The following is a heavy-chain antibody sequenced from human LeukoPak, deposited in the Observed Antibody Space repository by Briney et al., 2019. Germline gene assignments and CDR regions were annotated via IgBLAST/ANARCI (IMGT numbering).Heavy chain of an antibody. D-gene: IGHD1-26*01. CDR3: ARDTGELPLGY. CDR2: IKQDGSEK. J-gene: IGHJ4*02. CDR1: GFTFSNYW. V-gene: IGHV3-7*05. Sequence: PGGSLRLSCAASGFTFSNYWMSWVRQAPGKGLEWVANIKQDGSEKYYVDSVKGRFTISRDNADNSLSLQMNSLRAEDTALYYCARDTGELPLGYWGQGTLVTVSS.